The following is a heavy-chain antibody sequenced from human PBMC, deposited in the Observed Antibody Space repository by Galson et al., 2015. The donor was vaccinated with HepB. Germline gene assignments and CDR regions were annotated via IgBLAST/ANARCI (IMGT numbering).Heavy chain of an antibody. CDR1: GFSLSTTGVG. D-gene: IGHD6-13*01. J-gene: IGHJ3*01. CDR3: ARGVTAAPVLGAFDV. V-gene: IGHV2-5*02. CDR2: IYWDDDK. Sequence: PALVKPTQTLTLTCTFSGFSLSTTGVGVGWVRQPPGKALDWLALIYWDDDKRYSPSLQNRLTITKDSSKKQVVLTMTNVDPVDTATYYWARGVTAAPVLGAFDVWGQGTVVTVSS.